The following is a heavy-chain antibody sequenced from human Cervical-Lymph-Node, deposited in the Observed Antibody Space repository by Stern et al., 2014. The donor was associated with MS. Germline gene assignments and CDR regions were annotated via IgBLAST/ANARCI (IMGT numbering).Heavy chain of an antibody. D-gene: IGHD6-19*01. CDR1: GFSVTASNTY. Sequence: EVRLAESGGDLVRPGGSLRLSCAASGFSVTASNTYLSWVRQAPGKGLDCVSVMYSGGHSFYAASVKGRFTLSRDNSNNTLFLQMNNLRGEDTAVYYCARGSGWGRLESWGQGTLVTVSS. V-gene: IGHV3-53*01. CDR2: MYSGGHS. CDR3: ARGSGWGRLES. J-gene: IGHJ4*02.